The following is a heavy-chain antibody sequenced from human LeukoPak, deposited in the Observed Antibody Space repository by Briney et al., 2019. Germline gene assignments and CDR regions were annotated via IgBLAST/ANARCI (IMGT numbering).Heavy chain of an antibody. J-gene: IGHJ3*02. CDR3: ARLGIAATGPAI. V-gene: IGHV4-39*01. CDR1: GGSISSNYH. D-gene: IGHD6-13*01. Sequence: SETLSLTCTVSGGSISSNYHWGWIRQPPGQGLEWIASIYYSGNTYYNPSLKSRVTISVDTSNNQFSLKLSSVTAADTAVYYCARLGIAATGPAIWGQGTMVSVSS. CDR2: IYYSGNT.